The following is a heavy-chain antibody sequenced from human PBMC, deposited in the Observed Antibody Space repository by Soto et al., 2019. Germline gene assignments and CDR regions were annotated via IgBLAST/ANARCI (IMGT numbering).Heavy chain of an antibody. J-gene: IGHJ4*02. D-gene: IGHD3-22*01. CDR3: ARLGGSHYYDSSGYYPHFDF. CDR2: IYSGGST. CDR1: GFTVSSNY. Sequence: GGSLRLSCAASGFTVSSNYMSWVRQAPGKGLEWVSVIYSGGSTYYADSVKGRFTISRDNSKNTLYLQMNSLRAEDTAVYYCARLGGSHYYDSSGYYPHFDFWGQGTLVTLSS. V-gene: IGHV3-53*01.